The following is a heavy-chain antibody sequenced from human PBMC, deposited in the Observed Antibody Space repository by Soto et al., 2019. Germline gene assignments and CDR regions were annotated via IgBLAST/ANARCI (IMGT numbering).Heavy chain of an antibody. J-gene: IGHJ4*02. CDR2: ISTSSSTI. Sequence: PGGSLRLSCAASGFTFSTYGMNWVRQAPGKGLEWVSYISTSSSTIYYADSVKGRFTISRDNAKNSLYLQMNSLRDEDTAVYYCARGAQWLVRYWGQGTLVTVSS. CDR3: ARGAQWLVRY. V-gene: IGHV3-48*02. CDR1: GFTFSTYG. D-gene: IGHD6-19*01.